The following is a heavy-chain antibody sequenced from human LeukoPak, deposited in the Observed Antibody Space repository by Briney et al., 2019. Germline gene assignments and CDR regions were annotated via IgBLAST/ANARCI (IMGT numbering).Heavy chain of an antibody. D-gene: IGHD1-7*01. J-gene: IGHJ4*02. CDR1: GFTLSSYW. CDR2: INSDGSST. Sequence: GGSLRLSCAASGFTLSSYWMHWVRQAPGKGLVWVSRINSDGSSTSYADSVKGRFTISRDNAKNTLYLQMNSLRAEDTAVYYCARDPRNYGIDYWGQGTLVTVSS. CDR3: ARDPRNYGIDY. V-gene: IGHV3-74*01.